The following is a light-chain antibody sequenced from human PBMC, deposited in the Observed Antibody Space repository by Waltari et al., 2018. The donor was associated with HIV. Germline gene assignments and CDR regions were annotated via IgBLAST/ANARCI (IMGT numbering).Light chain of an antibody. CDR1: SSDVGGYNY. Sequence: QSALTQPASVSGSPGQSITISCTGTSSDVGGYNYVSWYQQYAGKAPKLMIYDVSNRPSGASNRFSGSKSGNTAALTISGLQAEDEADYYCSSYTSSSTLVFGRGTKLTVL. J-gene: IGLJ2*01. CDR2: DVS. CDR3: SSYTSSSTLV. V-gene: IGLV2-14*01.